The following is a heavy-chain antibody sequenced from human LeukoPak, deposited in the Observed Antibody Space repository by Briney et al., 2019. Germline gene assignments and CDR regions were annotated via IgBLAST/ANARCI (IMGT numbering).Heavy chain of an antibody. CDR2: INPSGGST. Sequence: ASVKVSCKASGYTFTSYYTHWVRQAPGQGLEWMGIINPSGGSTSYAQKFQGRVTMTRDTSTSTVYMELSSLRSEDTAVYYCARGGASYYYGSGSYPGGFDPWGQGTLVTVSS. D-gene: IGHD3-10*01. J-gene: IGHJ5*02. CDR3: ARGGASYYYGSGSYPGGFDP. CDR1: GYTFTSYY. V-gene: IGHV1-46*01.